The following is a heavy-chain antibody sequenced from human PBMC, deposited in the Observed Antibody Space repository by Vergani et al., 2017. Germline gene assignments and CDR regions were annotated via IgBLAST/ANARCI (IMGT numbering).Heavy chain of an antibody. Sequence: QVQLVESGGGVVQPGGSLRLSCAASGFTFSSYGMHWVRQAPGKGLEWVAFIRYDGSNKYYAESVKGRFTIARDNSKNTLYVQMNSLRAEDTALYYCVKDIAASGNYWYFDLWGRGTLVTVSS. CDR1: GFTFSSYG. D-gene: IGHD6-13*01. V-gene: IGHV3-30*02. CDR3: VKDIAASGNYWYFDL. J-gene: IGHJ2*01. CDR2: IRYDGSNK.